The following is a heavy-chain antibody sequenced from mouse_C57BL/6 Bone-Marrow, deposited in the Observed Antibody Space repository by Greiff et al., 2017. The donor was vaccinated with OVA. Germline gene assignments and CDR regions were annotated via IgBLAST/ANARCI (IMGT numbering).Heavy chain of an antibody. CDR2: ISDGGSYT. V-gene: IGHV5-4*01. J-gene: IGHJ1*03. CDR3: ARRQLRHWYFDV. CDR1: GFTFSSYA. D-gene: IGHD3-2*02. Sequence: EVQLVESGGGLVKPGGSLKLSCAASGFTFSSYAMSWVRQTPEQRLAWVATISDGGSYTYYPDNVKGRFTISRDNAKNNLYLQMSHLKSEDTAMYYCARRQLRHWYFDVWGTGTTVTVSS.